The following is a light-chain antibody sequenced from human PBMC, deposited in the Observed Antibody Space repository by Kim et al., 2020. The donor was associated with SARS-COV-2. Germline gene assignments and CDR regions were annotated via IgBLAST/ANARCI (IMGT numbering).Light chain of an antibody. V-gene: IGKV4-1*01. CDR2: WAS. CDR1: QSVLYSSNNKNY. J-gene: IGKJ2*01. CDR3: QQYYSTQYT. Sequence: DIVMTQSPDSLAVSLGERATINCKSSQSVLYSSNNKNYLAWYQQKPGQPPKLLIYWASTRESGVPDRFGGSGSGTDFTLTISSLQAEDVAVYYCQQYYSTQYTFGQGTKLEI.